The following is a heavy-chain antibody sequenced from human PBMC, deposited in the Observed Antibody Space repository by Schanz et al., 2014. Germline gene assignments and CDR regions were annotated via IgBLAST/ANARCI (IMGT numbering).Heavy chain of an antibody. D-gene: IGHD3-9*01. Sequence: QVQLVQSGAEVKKPGASVKVSCKASGYTFINSDINWVRQAAGQGLEWMGWMNPKSGNTGYAQKFQGRVTMTRDTSISTAYMELRRLRSDDTAVYYCARDYYDILTGYPYDTFDIWGQGTVVTVSS. CDR1: GYTFINSD. CDR3: ARDYYDILTGYPYDTFDI. CDR2: MNPKSGNT. V-gene: IGHV1-8*02. J-gene: IGHJ3*02.